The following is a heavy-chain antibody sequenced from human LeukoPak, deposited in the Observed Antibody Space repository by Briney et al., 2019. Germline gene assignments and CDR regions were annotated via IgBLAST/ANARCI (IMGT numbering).Heavy chain of an antibody. J-gene: IGHJ4*02. V-gene: IGHV4-39*07. Sequence: SETLSLTCTVSGGSISSSSYYWGWLRQPPGKGLEWIGSIYYSGSTYYNPSLKSRVTISVDTSKNQFSLKLSSVTAADTAVYYCASPVGNWNYRFWGQGTLVTVSS. CDR1: GGSISSSSYY. D-gene: IGHD1-7*01. CDR3: ASPVGNWNYRF. CDR2: IYYSGST.